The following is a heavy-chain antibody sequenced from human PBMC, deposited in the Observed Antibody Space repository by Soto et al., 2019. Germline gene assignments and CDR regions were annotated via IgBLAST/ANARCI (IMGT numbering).Heavy chain of an antibody. V-gene: IGHV4-59*01. J-gene: IGHJ3*02. Sequence: SETLSLTCTVSGGSISSYYWSWIRQPPGKGLEWIGYIYYIGSTNYNPSLKSRVTISVDTNKNQLSMKLSSVTAADTAVYYCAREIRGVIKVGAFDIWGQGKMVTVS. CDR1: GGSISSYY. D-gene: IGHD3-10*01. CDR3: AREIRGVIKVGAFDI. CDR2: IYYIGST.